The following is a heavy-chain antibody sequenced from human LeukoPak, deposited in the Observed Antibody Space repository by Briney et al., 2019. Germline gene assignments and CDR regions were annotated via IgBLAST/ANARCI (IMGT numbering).Heavy chain of an antibody. CDR3: ARYIVVVAYFDY. Sequence: SETLSLTCTASGGSISSYYWSWIRQPPGKGLEWIGYIYYSGSTNYNPSLKSRVTISVDTSKNQFSLKLSSVTAADTAVYYCARYIVVVAYFDYWGQGTLVTVSS. D-gene: IGHD2-2*01. CDR1: GGSISSYY. CDR2: IYYSGST. J-gene: IGHJ4*02. V-gene: IGHV4-59*08.